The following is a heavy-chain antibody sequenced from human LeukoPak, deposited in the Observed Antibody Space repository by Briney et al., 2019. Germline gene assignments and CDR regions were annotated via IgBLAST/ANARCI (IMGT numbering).Heavy chain of an antibody. V-gene: IGHV3-23*01. D-gene: IGHD5-18*01. CDR2: ISGSGGTT. CDR3: AKDGGYSYGFRL. CDR1: GFTFSSYA. Sequence: GGSLRLSCAASGFTFSSYAMSWVCQAPGKGLEWVSAISGSGGTTYYADSVKGRFTISRDNSKNTLYLQMNSLRAEDTAVYYCAKDGGYSYGFRLWGQGTLVTVSS. J-gene: IGHJ4*02.